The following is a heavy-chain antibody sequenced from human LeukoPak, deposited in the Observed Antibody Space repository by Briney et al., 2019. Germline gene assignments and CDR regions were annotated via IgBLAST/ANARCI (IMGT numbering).Heavy chain of an antibody. Sequence: ASVKVSCKASGYTFTSYYMHWVRQAPGQGLEWMGIINPSGGGTSYAQKFQGRVTMTRDMSTSTVYMELSSLRSEDTAVYYCARSSIVVVPAANRPNFDYWGQGTLVTVSS. CDR3: ARSSIVVVPAANRPNFDY. J-gene: IGHJ4*02. V-gene: IGHV1-46*01. CDR1: GYTFTSYY. CDR2: INPSGGGT. D-gene: IGHD2-2*01.